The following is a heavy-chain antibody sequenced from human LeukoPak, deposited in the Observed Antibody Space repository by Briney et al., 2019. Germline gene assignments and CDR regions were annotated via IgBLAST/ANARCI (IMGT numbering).Heavy chain of an antibody. D-gene: IGHD3-10*01. CDR2: ISSTGTYL. V-gene: IGHV3-21*01. Sequence: GGSLRLSCAASGFTFTAYNMNWVRQAPGKGLEWVSSISSTGTYLYYADSVKGRFTISRDNAKNSLYLQMNSLRAEDTAVYYCVTHELKDAFDIWGQGTMVTVSS. J-gene: IGHJ3*02. CDR1: GFTFTAYN. CDR3: VTHELKDAFDI.